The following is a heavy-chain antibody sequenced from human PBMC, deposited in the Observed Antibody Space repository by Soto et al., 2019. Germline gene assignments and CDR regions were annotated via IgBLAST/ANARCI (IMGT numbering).Heavy chain of an antibody. CDR1: GFTFSDYY. CDR2: ISTDGRDV. D-gene: IGHD2-2*01. Sequence: GGSLRLSCAASGFTFSDYYMSWIRQAPGKGLEWVAVISTDGRDVHYADSVKGRFTISRDNSKNTLYLQLNSLRAEDTAVYYCAKDRRPAAVYYFDYWGQGALVTVSS. J-gene: IGHJ4*02. CDR3: AKDRRPAAVYYFDY. V-gene: IGHV3-30*18.